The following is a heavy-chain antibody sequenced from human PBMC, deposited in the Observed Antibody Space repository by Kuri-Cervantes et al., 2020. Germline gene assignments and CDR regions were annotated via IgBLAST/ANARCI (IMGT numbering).Heavy chain of an antibody. Sequence: SETLSLTCTVSGGSISSSSYYWGWIRQPPGKGLEWIGSIYYSGSTYYNPSLKSRVTISVDTPKNQFSLKLSSVTAADTAVYYCARLPLGTEVYFDYWGQGTLVTVSS. CDR2: IYYSGST. J-gene: IGHJ4*02. CDR1: GGSISSSSYY. D-gene: IGHD3-16*01. V-gene: IGHV4-39*01. CDR3: ARLPLGTEVYFDY.